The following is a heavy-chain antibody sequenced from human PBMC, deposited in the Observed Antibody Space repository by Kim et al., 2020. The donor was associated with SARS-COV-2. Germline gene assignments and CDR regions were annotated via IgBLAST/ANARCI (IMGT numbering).Heavy chain of an antibody. CDR2: IWYDGSNK. V-gene: IGHV3-33*01. CDR1: GFTFSSYG. Sequence: GGSLRLSCVASGFTFSSYGMHWVRQPPGKGLEWVSVIWYDGSNKYYADSVKGRFTISRDNSKNTLYLQMNSLRAEDTAVYYCARESYIGITGRGFDYWGQGTLVTVSS. J-gene: IGHJ4*02. CDR3: ARESYIGITGRGFDY. D-gene: IGHD1-20*01.